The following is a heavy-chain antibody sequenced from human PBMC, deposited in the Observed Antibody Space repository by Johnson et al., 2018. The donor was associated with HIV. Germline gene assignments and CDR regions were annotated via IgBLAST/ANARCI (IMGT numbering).Heavy chain of an antibody. Sequence: VQLVESGGGLVQSGGSLRLSCGASGFSVSNNYMNWVRQAPGTGLEWVSVLYRGGGGSTYYADSVKGRFTISRDNSKNTLYLQMNSLRAEDTAVYYCARVGVGATGLGTGADAFDIWGQGTMVTVSS. CDR2: LYRGGGGST. CDR1: GFSVSNNY. D-gene: IGHD1-26*01. CDR3: ARVGVGATGLGTGADAFDI. V-gene: IGHV3-66*01. J-gene: IGHJ3*02.